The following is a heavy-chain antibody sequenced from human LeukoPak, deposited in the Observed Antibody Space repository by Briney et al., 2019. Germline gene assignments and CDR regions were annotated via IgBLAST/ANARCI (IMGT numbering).Heavy chain of an antibody. CDR1: GFTFSSYS. D-gene: IGHD5-18*01. J-gene: IGHJ4*02. V-gene: IGHV3-48*01. Sequence: GGALRLSCAPSGFTFSSYSMNWVRPAPGKGLEWVSYIISSSSTIYYADSVKGRFTISRDNDKNSLYLQMNSLRAEDTAVYYCARDGYSYGFNYWGQGTLVTVSS. CDR3: ARDGYSYGFNY. CDR2: IISSSSTI.